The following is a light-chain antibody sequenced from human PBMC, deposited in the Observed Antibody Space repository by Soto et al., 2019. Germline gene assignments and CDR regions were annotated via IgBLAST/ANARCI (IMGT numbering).Light chain of an antibody. CDR3: QQYNSYSRT. V-gene: IGKV1-17*01. J-gene: IGKJ1*01. CDR1: QGIRND. Sequence: IQTTQSPSSLSASLGDRVTITCRASQGIRNDLGWYQQKPGKAPKLLIYAASSLESGVPSRFSGSGSGTEFTLTISSLQPDDFATYYCQQYNSYSRTFGQGTKVDI. CDR2: AAS.